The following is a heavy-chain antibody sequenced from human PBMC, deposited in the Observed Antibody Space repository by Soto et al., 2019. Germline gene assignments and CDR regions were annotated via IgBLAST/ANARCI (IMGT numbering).Heavy chain of an antibody. Sequence: ASVKVSCEASGCTFTGYYMHWVRQDPGQGVEWMGWINPNSGGRNYAQKFQGRVTMTRDTSISTAYMELSRLRSDDTAVYYCARAWYWSGYYVYCYYGMDVWGQGTAVTSP. CDR3: ARAWYWSGYYVYCYYGMDV. CDR1: GCTFTGYY. J-gene: IGHJ6*02. D-gene: IGHD3-3*01. CDR2: INPNSGGR. V-gene: IGHV1-2*02.